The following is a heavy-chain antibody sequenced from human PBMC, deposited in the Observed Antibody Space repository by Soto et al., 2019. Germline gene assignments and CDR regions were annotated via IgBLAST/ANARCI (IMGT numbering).Heavy chain of an antibody. J-gene: IGHJ4*02. Sequence: QVQLVQSAAEVKKPGSSVKVSCKASGGTFSSYAISWVRQAPGQGLEWMGGIIPIFGTANYAQKFQGRVTITADESTSTAYMELSSLRSEDTAVYYCARGGDYDYVWKSFLDYWGQGTLVTVSS. V-gene: IGHV1-69*01. D-gene: IGHD3-16*01. CDR3: ARGGDYDYVWKSFLDY. CDR2: IIPIFGTA. CDR1: GGTFSSYA.